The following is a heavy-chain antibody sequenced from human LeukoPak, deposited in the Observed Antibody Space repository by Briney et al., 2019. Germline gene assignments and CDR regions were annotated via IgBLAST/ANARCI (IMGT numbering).Heavy chain of an antibody. CDR3: ARDLGDYGDYTFDY. CDR2: ISYDGSNK. J-gene: IGHJ4*02. Sequence: GGSLRLSCAASGFTFSSYAMHWVRQAPGKGLEWVAVISYDGSNKYYADSVKGRFTISRDNSKNTLYLQMNSLRAEDTVVYYCARDLGDYGDYTFDYWGQGTLVTVSS. CDR1: GFTFSSYA. V-gene: IGHV3-30-3*01. D-gene: IGHD4-17*01.